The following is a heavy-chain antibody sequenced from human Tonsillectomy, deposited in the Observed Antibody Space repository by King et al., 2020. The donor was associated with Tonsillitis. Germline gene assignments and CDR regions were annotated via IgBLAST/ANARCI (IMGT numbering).Heavy chain of an antibody. Sequence: VQLVESGAEVKKPGESLRISCKDSGYSFTSYWINWVRQMPGKGLEWMGRIDPSDSYTNYSPSFQGHDTISVDKSINTAYLQWSSLKASDTAMYYCARRGPDTGDAFDIWGQGTMVTVSS. CDR3: ARRGPDTGDAFDI. CDR1: GYSFTSYW. V-gene: IGHV5-10-1*03. CDR2: IDPSDSYT. D-gene: IGHD2-8*02. J-gene: IGHJ3*02.